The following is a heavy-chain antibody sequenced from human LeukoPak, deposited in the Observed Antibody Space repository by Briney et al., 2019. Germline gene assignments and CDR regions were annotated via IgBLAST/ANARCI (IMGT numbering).Heavy chain of an antibody. CDR2: IYTSGST. Sequence: PSETPSLTCTVSGGSISSYYWSWIRQPAGKGLEWIGRIYTSGSTNYNPSLKSRVTMSVDTSKNQFSLKLSSVTAADTAVYYCARDRYYYDSSGDAFDIWGQGTMVTVSS. D-gene: IGHD3-22*01. CDR3: ARDRYYYDSSGDAFDI. V-gene: IGHV4-4*07. CDR1: GGSISSYY. J-gene: IGHJ3*02.